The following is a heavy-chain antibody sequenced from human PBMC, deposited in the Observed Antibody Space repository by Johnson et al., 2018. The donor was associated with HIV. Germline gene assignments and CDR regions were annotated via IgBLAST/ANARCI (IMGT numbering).Heavy chain of an antibody. D-gene: IGHD6-13*01. Sequence: QVQLVESGGGVVQPGRSLRLSCAASGFTFSRYSMHWVRQAPGKGLQWVAVISYDGSNKYYADSVKGRFTISRDNSKNTLYLQMNSLRAEETAVYYCAKVGIGPGDAFDIWGQGTMVTVSS. CDR3: AKVGIGPGDAFDI. CDR1: GFTFSRYS. CDR2: ISYDGSNK. J-gene: IGHJ3*02. V-gene: IGHV3-30*01.